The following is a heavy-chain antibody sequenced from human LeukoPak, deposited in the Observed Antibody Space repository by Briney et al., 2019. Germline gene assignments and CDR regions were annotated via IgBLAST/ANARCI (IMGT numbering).Heavy chain of an antibody. Sequence: SETLSLTCTVSSGSISSYDWSWIRQPAGKGLEWIGRIYTSGSPNCNPSLKSRVTMSVDTSKNQFSLKLSSVTAADTAVYYCARLTSSWYQDWYFDLWGRGTLVTVSS. J-gene: IGHJ2*01. V-gene: IGHV4-4*07. CDR2: IYTSGSP. CDR1: SGSISSYD. CDR3: ARLTSSWYQDWYFDL. D-gene: IGHD6-13*01.